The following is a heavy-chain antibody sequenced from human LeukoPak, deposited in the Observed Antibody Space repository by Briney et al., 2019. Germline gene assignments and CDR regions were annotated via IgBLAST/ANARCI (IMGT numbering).Heavy chain of an antibody. D-gene: IGHD2-15*01. CDR3: ARGPANCSGGSCYFGTTNDAFDI. CDR1: GGSFSGYY. V-gene: IGHV4-34*01. J-gene: IGHJ3*02. Sequence: SETLYLTCAVYGGSFSGYYWSWIRQPPGKGLEWIGEINHSGSTNYNPSLKSRVTISVDTSKNQFSLKLSSVTAADTAVYYCARGPANCSGGSCYFGTTNDAFDIWGQGTMVTVSS. CDR2: INHSGST.